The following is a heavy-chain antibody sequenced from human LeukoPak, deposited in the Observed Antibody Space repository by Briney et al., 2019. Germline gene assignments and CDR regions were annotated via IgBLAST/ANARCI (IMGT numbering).Heavy chain of an antibody. CDR2: INHSGST. Sequence: SETLSLTCAVYGGSFSGYYWSWIRQPPGKGLEWIGEINHSGSTNYNPSLKSRVTISVDTSKNQFSLKLSSVTAADTAVYYCARGTVLYLLYWGQGTLVTVSS. J-gene: IGHJ4*02. CDR1: GGSFSGYY. V-gene: IGHV4-34*01. D-gene: IGHD2-2*02. CDR3: ARGTVLYLLY.